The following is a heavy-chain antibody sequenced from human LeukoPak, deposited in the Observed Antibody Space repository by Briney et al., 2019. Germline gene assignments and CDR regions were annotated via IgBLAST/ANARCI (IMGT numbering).Heavy chain of an antibody. Sequence: SETLSLTCAVYGGSFSGYYWSWIRQPPGKGLEWIGDINHSGSTNYNPSLKSRVTISVDTSKNQFSLKLSSVTAADTAVYYCARAVGSGSFQTYYYYMDVWGKGTTVTISS. CDR1: GGSFSGYY. D-gene: IGHD3-10*01. CDR2: INHSGST. V-gene: IGHV4-34*01. CDR3: ARAVGSGSFQTYYYYMDV. J-gene: IGHJ6*03.